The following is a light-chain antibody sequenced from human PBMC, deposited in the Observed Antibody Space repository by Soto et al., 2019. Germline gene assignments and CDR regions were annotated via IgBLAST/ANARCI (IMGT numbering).Light chain of an antibody. Sequence: QSALTQPASVSGSPGQSITISCTGTSSDVGGYNYVSWYQQHPGKAPKLMIYEVSNRPSGVSNRFSGSKSGNTASLTISGLQAEDEAHYYCYSYTSSSTRVFGGGTQLTVL. CDR3: YSYTSSSTRV. J-gene: IGLJ2*01. CDR2: EVS. V-gene: IGLV2-14*01. CDR1: SSDVGGYNY.